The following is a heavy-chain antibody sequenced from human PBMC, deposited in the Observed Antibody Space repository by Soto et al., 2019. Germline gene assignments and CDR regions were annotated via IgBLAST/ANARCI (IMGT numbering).Heavy chain of an antibody. CDR1: GFTFTSYG. CDR3: ARDPPEDSRGYFALDI. Sequence: SLRLSCAASGFTFTSYGMHWVRQAPGKGLEWVAAIWSDGSNRYNGDSVKGRFTISRDNSKNTLYLQMNSLRAEDTAVYYCARDPPEDSRGYFALDIWGQGTMVTVSS. CDR2: IWSDGSNR. J-gene: IGHJ3*02. D-gene: IGHD3-22*01. V-gene: IGHV3-33*01.